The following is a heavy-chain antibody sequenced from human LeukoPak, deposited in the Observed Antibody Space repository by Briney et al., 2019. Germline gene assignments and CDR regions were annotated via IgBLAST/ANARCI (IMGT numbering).Heavy chain of an antibody. CDR1: GFTFSSYE. J-gene: IGHJ6*03. CDR3: ARDRGRYYMDV. D-gene: IGHD6-25*01. CDR2: ISSSGSTI. V-gene: IGHV3-48*03. Sequence: GGTLRLSCAASGFTFSSYEMNWVRQAPGKGLEWVSYISSSGSTIYYADSVKGRFTISRDNAKNSLYLQMNSLRAGDTAVYYCARDRGRYYMDVWGKGTTVTISS.